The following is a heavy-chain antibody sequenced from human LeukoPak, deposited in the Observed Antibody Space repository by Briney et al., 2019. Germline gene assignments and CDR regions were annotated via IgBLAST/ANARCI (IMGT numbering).Heavy chain of an antibody. D-gene: IGHD2-2*01. CDR1: GYTFRTYG. CDR2: MSVENGNI. V-gene: IGHV1-18*04. CDR3: ARDDPYCSSTSCPLRHYYYMDV. J-gene: IGHJ6*03. Sequence: ASVKVSCKASGYTFRTYGMNWVRQAPGQGLEWMGWMSVENGNIKYAQKFHGRVTMTRDTSTTTAYMELRSLRSDDTAVYYCARDDPYCSSTSCPLRHYYYMDVWGKGTTVTVSS.